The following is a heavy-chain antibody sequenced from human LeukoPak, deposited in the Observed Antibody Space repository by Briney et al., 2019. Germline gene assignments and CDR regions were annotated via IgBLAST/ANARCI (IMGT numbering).Heavy chain of an antibody. D-gene: IGHD3-9*01. V-gene: IGHV3-33*01. CDR3: ARKSILTGREFGY. CDR1: GFTFSSYG. Sequence: GGSLRLSCAASGFTFSSYGMHWVRQAPGKGLEWVAVIWYDGSNKYYADSVKGRFTISRDNSKNTLYLQMNSLRAEDTAVYYCARKSILTGREFGYWGQGTLVTVSS. J-gene: IGHJ4*02. CDR2: IWYDGSNK.